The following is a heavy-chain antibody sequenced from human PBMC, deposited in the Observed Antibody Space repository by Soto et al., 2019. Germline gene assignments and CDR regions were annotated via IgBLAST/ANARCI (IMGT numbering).Heavy chain of an antibody. CDR2: ISAYNGNT. V-gene: IGHV1-18*01. D-gene: IGHD3-3*01. CDR1: GYTFTSYG. CDR3: AREELIFGVVTFDY. J-gene: IGHJ4*02. Sequence: ASVKVSCKASGYTFTSYGISWVRQAPGQGLEWMGWISAYNGNTNYAQKLQGRVTMTTDTSTSTAYMELRSLRSDDTAVYYCAREELIFGVVTFDYWGQGTLVTVSS.